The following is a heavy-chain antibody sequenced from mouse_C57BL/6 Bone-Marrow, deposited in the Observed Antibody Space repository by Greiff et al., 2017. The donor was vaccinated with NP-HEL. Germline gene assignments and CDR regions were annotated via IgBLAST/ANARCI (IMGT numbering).Heavy chain of an antibody. J-gene: IGHJ3*01. CDR1: GYTFTSYG. CDR2: IYPRSGNT. CDR3: ARDYYGSIPAWFAY. D-gene: IGHD1-1*01. V-gene: IGHV1-81*01. Sequence: VQLQQSGAELARPGASVNLSCKASGYTFTSYGISWVKQRTGQGLEWIGEIYPRSGNTYYNEKFKGKATLTADKSSSTAYMELRSLTSEDSAVYFCARDYYGSIPAWFAYWGQGTLVTVSA.